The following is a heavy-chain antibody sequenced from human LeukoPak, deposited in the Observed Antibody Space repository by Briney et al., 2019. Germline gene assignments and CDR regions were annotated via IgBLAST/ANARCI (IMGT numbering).Heavy chain of an antibody. Sequence: PVKVSCKASGGTFSSYAISWVRQAPGQGLEWMGGIIPIFGTANYAQKFQGRVTITADESTSTAYMELSSLRSEDTAVYYCARVVNYYYDSSGYALDTFDIWGQGTMVTVSS. V-gene: IGHV1-69*13. CDR1: GGTFSSYA. CDR2: IIPIFGTA. J-gene: IGHJ3*02. CDR3: ARVVNYYYDSSGYALDTFDI. D-gene: IGHD3-22*01.